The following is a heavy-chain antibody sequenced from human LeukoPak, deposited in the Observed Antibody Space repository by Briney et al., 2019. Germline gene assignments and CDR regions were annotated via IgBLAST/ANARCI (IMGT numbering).Heavy chain of an antibody. V-gene: IGHV1-46*01. CDR3: TRGLGGTTLRSDWFDP. CDR2: SNPSGGST. D-gene: IGHD1-1*01. CDR1: GYTFTTYY. J-gene: IGHJ5*02. Sequence: ASVKVSCKASGYTFTTYYIHWVRQAPGQGLEWMGISNPSGGSTDYAQRFQGRVTMTADTSTSTVFMELSSLRSEDTAVYYRTRGLGGTTLRSDWFDPWGQGTLVTVSS.